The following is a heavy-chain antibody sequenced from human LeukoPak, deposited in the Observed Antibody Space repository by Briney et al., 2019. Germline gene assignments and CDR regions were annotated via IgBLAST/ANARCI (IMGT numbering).Heavy chain of an antibody. J-gene: IGHJ4*02. Sequence: SSETLSLTCTVSGVSISSRHYCWGWIRQPPGKGLEWIGSIYRSGSTYYNPSLKSRVTISVDTSKSQFSLKLTSVTAADTALYYCARSRSGAGLFDYWGQGTLVTVSS. CDR2: IYRSGST. CDR3: ARSRSGAGLFDY. CDR1: GVSISSRHYC. V-gene: IGHV4-39*07. D-gene: IGHD6-13*01.